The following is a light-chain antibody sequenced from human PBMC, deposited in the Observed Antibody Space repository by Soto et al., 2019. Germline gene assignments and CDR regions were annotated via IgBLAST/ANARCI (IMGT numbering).Light chain of an antibody. J-gene: IGLJ3*02. CDR3: CSYAGSYTLV. Sequence: QSVLTQPRSVSGSPGQSVTISCTGTSSDVGAYNYVSWYQQHPGTVPKLMIYDVSRRPSGVPDRFSGSKSGNTASLTISGLQADDEADYYCCSYAGSYTLVFGGGTKVTVL. V-gene: IGLV2-11*01. CDR2: DVS. CDR1: SSDVGAYNY.